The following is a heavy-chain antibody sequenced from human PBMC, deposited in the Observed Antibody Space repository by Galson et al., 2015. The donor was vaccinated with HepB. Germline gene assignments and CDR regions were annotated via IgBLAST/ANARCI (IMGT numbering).Heavy chain of an antibody. CDR3: ARVQEEEMATIRFVYFDY. V-gene: IGHV1-69*13. J-gene: IGHJ4*02. CDR2: IIPIFGTA. D-gene: IGHD5-24*01. CDR1: GGTFSSYA. Sequence: SVKVSCKASGGTFSSYAISWVRQAPGQGLEWMGGIIPIFGTANYAQKFQGRVTITADESTSTAYMELSSLRSEDTAVYYCARVQEEEMATIRFVYFDYWGQGTLVTVSS.